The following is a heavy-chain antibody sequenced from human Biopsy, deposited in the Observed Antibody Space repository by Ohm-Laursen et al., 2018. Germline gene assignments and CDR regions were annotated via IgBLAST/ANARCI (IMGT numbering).Heavy chain of an antibody. D-gene: IGHD3-9*01. CDR1: GDSVSSNTVA. CDR2: TIYRSKWSN. V-gene: IGHV6-1*01. CDR3: ARGRYAAFDI. Sequence: TLSLTCAISGDSVSSNTVAWNWIRQSPSRGLEWLGRTIYRSKWSNDYAVSVKNRITIDPDTSKNQFSLQLNSVTPEDTAIYYCARGRYAAFDIWGQGTKVTIPS. J-gene: IGHJ3*02.